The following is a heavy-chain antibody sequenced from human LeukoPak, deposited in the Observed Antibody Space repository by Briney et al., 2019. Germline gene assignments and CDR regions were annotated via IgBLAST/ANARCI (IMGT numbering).Heavy chain of an antibody. D-gene: IGHD4-17*01. CDR2: IIPILGIA. J-gene: IGHJ5*02. CDR1: GGTFSSYA. V-gene: IGHV1-69*04. Sequence: ASVKVSCKASGGTFSSYAISWVRQAPGQGLEWMGRIIPILGIANYAQKFQGRVTITADKSTSTAYMELSSLRSEDTAVYYCARGHDYGWFDPWGQGTLVTVSS. CDR3: ARGHDYGWFDP.